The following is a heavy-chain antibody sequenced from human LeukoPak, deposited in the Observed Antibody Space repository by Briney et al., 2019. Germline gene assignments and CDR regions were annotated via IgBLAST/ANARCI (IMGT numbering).Heavy chain of an antibody. V-gene: IGHV3-33*01. Sequence: GGSLRLSCAASGFTFSSYGMHWVRQAPGKGLEWVAVIWYDGSNKYYADSVKGRFTISRDNSKNTLDPQMNSLRAEDTAVYYCARDRSYDFWSGYSTPDYWGQGTLVTVSP. CDR3: ARDRSYDFWSGYSTPDY. CDR1: GFTFSSYG. CDR2: IWYDGSNK. D-gene: IGHD3-3*01. J-gene: IGHJ4*02.